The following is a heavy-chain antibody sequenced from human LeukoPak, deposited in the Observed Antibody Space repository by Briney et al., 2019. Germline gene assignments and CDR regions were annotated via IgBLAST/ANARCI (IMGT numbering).Heavy chain of an antibody. D-gene: IGHD1-26*01. V-gene: IGHV4-38-2*01. CDR3: ARLGGSGTYYRYYFDY. Sequence: SETLSLTCAVSGYSISSGYYWGFVRQPPGRVLEWVGTVSYSGSTYYNWSLRSRVTMSRDTSTNQFSLRLTSLTAADTAVYYCARLGGSGTYYRYYFDYWGQGTLVTVSS. CDR1: GYSISSGYY. J-gene: IGHJ4*02. CDR2: VSYSGST.